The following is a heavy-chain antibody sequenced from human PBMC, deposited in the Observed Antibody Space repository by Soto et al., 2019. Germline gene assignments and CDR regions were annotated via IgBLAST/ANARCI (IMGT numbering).Heavy chain of an antibody. CDR2: ISAYNGNT. CDR3: ARAYFYDSSGPSYY. V-gene: IGHV1-18*01. D-gene: IGHD3-22*01. CDR1: GYTFSSYG. Sequence: QVQLVQSGAEVKKPGASVKVSCKASGYTFSSYGLSWVRQAPGQGLEWMGWISAYNGNTNYAQKLQGRVTLTTDTPTSIAYRELRSIRSDDTAVYYCARAYFYDSSGPSYYWGQGTLVTVSS. J-gene: IGHJ4*02.